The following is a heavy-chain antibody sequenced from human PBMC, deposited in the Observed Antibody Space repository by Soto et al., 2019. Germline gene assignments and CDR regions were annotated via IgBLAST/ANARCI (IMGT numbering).Heavy chain of an antibody. Sequence: GGSLRLSCAASGFTFSNYWRTWVRQAPGKGLEWVANIKQDGSENFYVDSVKGRFTISRDNAKNSLYLQMNSLRAEDTAVYYCARDSGPRGYDAFDIWGQGTMVTVSS. CDR3: ARDSGPRGYDAFDI. V-gene: IGHV3-7*04. J-gene: IGHJ3*02. CDR1: GFTFSNYW. CDR2: IKQDGSEN. D-gene: IGHD2-8*02.